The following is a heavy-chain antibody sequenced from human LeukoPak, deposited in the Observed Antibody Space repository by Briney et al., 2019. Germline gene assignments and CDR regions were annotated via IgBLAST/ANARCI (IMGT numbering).Heavy chain of an antibody. CDR2: VWASGDKK. J-gene: IGHJ4*02. V-gene: IGHV3-30*02. CDR1: GFTFSRFG. CDR3: AKELDYGANSAGYFAS. Sequence: GGSLRLSCAASGFTFSRFGMHWVCQAPGKGLEWVAIVWASGDKKYYADSVQGRFTISRDNSKNTLYLQMNSLRVEDTGLYYCAKELDYGANSAGYFASWGQGVLVTVSS. D-gene: IGHD4-23*01.